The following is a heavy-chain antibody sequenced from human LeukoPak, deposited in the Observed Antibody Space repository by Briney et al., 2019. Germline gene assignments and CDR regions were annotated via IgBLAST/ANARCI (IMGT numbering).Heavy chain of an antibody. CDR3: AKFIAAPFYFDY. CDR2: ISSSSSYI. D-gene: IGHD6-13*01. CDR1: GLTFSSYS. V-gene: IGHV3-21*01. J-gene: IGHJ4*02. Sequence: GGPLRLSCAASGLTFSSYSMNWVRQAPGKGLEWVSSISSSSSYIYYADSVKGRFTISRDNAKNSLYLQMNSLRAEDTAVYYCAKFIAAPFYFDYWGQGTLVTVSS.